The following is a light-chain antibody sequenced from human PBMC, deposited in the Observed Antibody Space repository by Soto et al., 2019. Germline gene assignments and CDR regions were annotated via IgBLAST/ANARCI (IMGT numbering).Light chain of an antibody. J-gene: IGKJ1*01. CDR3: QQNFNCPRT. CDR2: XAT. V-gene: IGKV1-39*01. CDR1: EPIYPN. Sequence: DTITCRTPEPIYPNVNWYPRXPGLGTXVXXYXATYLQXXXPSRFSGTGSGADFTLTISRLQPEDFATYYCQQNFNCPRTFGQGTKVDIK.